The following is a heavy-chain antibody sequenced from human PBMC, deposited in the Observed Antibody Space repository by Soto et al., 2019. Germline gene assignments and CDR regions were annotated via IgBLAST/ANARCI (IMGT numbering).Heavy chain of an antibody. CDR2: INAYNVNT. CDR1: GYTFTNYA. CDR3: ASDSPPNYL. V-gene: IGHV1-18*01. D-gene: IGHD7-27*01. J-gene: IGHJ5*02. Sequence: QVQLVQSGAEVKKPGASVKVSCKASGYTFTNYAISWVRQAPGQGLEWMGWINAYNVNTNDAQKLQGRVTMTTATSTSTAYMELRSLRSDDTAVYYCASDSPPNYLWGQGTLVTVSS.